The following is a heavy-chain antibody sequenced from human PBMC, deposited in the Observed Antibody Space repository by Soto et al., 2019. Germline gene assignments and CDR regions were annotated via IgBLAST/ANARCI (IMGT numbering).Heavy chain of an antibody. CDR2: SRNKANSFRT. V-gene: IGHV3-72*01. CDR1: GFTFSDHY. J-gene: IGHJ4*02. CDR3: TRIAYKYGPGDY. Sequence: EVQLVESGGGLVQPGGSLRLSCEVSGFTFSDHYMDWVRQAPGKGLEWVGRSRNKANSFRTAYAPSVKGRFTISRNDSKSSLYLQMNSLKTDDTAVYSCTRIAYKYGPGDYWGQGTLVTVSS. D-gene: IGHD2-21*01.